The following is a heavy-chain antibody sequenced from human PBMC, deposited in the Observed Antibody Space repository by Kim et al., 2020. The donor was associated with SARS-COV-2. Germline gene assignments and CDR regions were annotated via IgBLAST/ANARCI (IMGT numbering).Heavy chain of an antibody. V-gene: IGHV3-53*01. CDR2: GTT. Sequence: GTTYHADSVKGRFTISRDNSRNTVFLQMNSLGAEDTAVYYCARLRDYGMDVWGQGTTVTVSS. J-gene: IGHJ6*02. CDR3: ARLRDYGMDV.